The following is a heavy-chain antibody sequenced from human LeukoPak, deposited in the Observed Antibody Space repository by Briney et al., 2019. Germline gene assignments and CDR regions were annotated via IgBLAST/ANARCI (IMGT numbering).Heavy chain of an antibody. Sequence: PGGSLRLSCAASGFTFSSYWMSWVRQAPGKGLEWVANIKQDGSEKYYVDSVKGRFTISRDNAKNSLYLQMNSLRAEDTAVYYCARDSILWFGELYEYYFDYWGQGTLVTVSS. CDR1: GFTFSSYW. CDR2: IKQDGSEK. V-gene: IGHV3-7*01. CDR3: ARDSILWFGELYEYYFDY. J-gene: IGHJ4*02. D-gene: IGHD3-10*01.